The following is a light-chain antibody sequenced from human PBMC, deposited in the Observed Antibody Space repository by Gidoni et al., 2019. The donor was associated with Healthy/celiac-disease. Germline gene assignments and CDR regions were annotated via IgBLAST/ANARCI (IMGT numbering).Light chain of an antibody. V-gene: IGLV2-14*03. CDR2: HVS. CDR3: SSYTSSSTYV. Sequence: QSALPQPASASGSPGPSITIPCTGTSSDVGGYNYVSWYQQHQGNAPKLMIYHVSNRPSGVYNRFSGSKSGNTAALTISGLQAEDEADYYCSSYTSSSTYVFGTGTKVTVL. J-gene: IGLJ1*01. CDR1: SSDVGGYNY.